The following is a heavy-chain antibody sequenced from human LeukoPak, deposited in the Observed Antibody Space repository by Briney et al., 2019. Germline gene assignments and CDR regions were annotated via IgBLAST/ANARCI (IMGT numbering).Heavy chain of an antibody. CDR1: GFTFSSYE. J-gene: IGHJ3*02. CDR2: ISSSGSTI. CDR3: ARGSRFGVVERDAFDI. V-gene: IGHV3-48*03. D-gene: IGHD3-3*01. Sequence: GGSLRLSCAASGFTFSSYEMNWVRQAPGKGLEWVSYISSSGSTIYYADSVKGRFTISRDNAKNSLYLQVNSLRAEDTAVYYCARGSRFGVVERDAFDIWGLGTMVTVSS.